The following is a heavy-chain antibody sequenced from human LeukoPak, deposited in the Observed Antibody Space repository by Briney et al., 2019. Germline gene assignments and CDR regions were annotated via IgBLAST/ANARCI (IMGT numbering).Heavy chain of an antibody. CDR3: ARDRRRDLLHAFDI. J-gene: IGHJ3*02. V-gene: IGHV4-59*01. Sequence: KPSETLSLTCTPSGGTISNYYWSWIRQPPGKGLEWIAYIDYSGITNYSPSLKSRVTISVDASKNQFSLNLRSVTPADTAVYYCARDRRRDLLHAFDIWGQGTMVTLSS. D-gene: IGHD1-26*01. CDR2: IDYSGIT. CDR1: GGTISNYY.